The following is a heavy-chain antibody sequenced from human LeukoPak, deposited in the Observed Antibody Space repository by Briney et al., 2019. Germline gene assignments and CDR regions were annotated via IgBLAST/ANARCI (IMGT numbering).Heavy chain of an antibody. CDR2: IYHSGST. Sequence: PSETLSLTCTVSGYSISSGYYWGWIRQPPGKGLEWIGSIYHSGSTYYNPSLKSRVTISVDTSKNQFSLKLSSVTAADTAVYYYARDSGSYPPWFDPWGQGTLVTVSS. D-gene: IGHD1-26*01. CDR1: GYSISSGYY. J-gene: IGHJ5*02. V-gene: IGHV4-38-2*02. CDR3: ARDSGSYPPWFDP.